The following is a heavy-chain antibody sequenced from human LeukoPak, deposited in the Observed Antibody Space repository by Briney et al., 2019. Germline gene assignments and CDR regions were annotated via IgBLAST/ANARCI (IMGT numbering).Heavy chain of an antibody. V-gene: IGHV4-59*01. Sequence: LETLSLTCTVSGGSISSYYWSWIRQPPGKGLEWIGYIYYSGSTNYNPSLKSRVTISVDTSKNQFSLKLSSVTAADTAVYYCARVPHYYDSSGYYYDYYYYMDVWGKGTTVTVSS. CDR3: ARVPHYYDSSGYYYDYYYYMDV. CDR2: IYYSGST. J-gene: IGHJ6*03. CDR1: GGSISSYY. D-gene: IGHD3-22*01.